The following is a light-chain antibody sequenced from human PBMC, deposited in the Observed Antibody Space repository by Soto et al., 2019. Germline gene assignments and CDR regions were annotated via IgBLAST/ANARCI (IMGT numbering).Light chain of an antibody. CDR2: AAS. CDR1: QGISSY. J-gene: IGKJ5*01. Sequence: LTQSPSALSASAGDRVTITCRASQGISSYLAWYQQKPGKAPKLLIYAASTLQGGVPSRFSGSGSGTDFTLTINSLQPEDLATYYCQQLNSYPITFGQGARLEIK. CDR3: QQLNSYPIT. V-gene: IGKV1-9*01.